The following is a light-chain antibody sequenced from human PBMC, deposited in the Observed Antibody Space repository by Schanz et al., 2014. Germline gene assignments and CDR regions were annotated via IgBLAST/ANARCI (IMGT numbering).Light chain of an antibody. CDR3: QQYGNWPLT. Sequence: EIVLTQSPATLSLSPGERATLSCRVSQSVGTYLAWYQQKPGQAPRLLIYGASSRATGIPDRFSGSGSGTDFTLTISRLEPEDFAVYYCQQYGNWPLTFGGGTKVEIK. CDR1: QSVGTY. CDR2: GAS. V-gene: IGKV3-20*01. J-gene: IGKJ4*01.